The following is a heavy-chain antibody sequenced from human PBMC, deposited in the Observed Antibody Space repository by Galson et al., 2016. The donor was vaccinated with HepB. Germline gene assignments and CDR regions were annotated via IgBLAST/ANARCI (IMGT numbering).Heavy chain of an antibody. CDR3: APRPADFGVCSTASCKADYFDY. V-gene: IGHV2-5*02. CDR2: IYWDDDK. D-gene: IGHD2-2*01. CDR1: GFSLRTFGVG. J-gene: IGHJ4*02. Sequence: PALVKPTQTLTLTCTFSGFSLRTFGVGVGWIRQPPGRALEWLALIYWDDDKRYNPSLKGRLTITKDTSKNQVVLTMANVDPVDTATYYCAPRPADFGVCSTASCKADYFDYWGQGTLVTVSS.